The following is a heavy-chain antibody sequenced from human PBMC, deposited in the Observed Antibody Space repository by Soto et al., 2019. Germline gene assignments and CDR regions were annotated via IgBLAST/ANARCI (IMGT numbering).Heavy chain of an antibody. CDR2: INPNSGGT. J-gene: IGHJ6*02. V-gene: IGHV1-2*04. CDR1: GYTFTGYY. D-gene: IGHD2-2*01. CDR3: ARDHLVSVPAAIPASYGMDV. Sequence: AAVKVSCKASGYTFTGYYMHWVRQAPGQGLEWMGWINPNSGGTNYAQKFQGWVTMTRDTSISTAYMELSRLRSDDTAVYYCARDHLVSVPAAIPASYGMDVWGQGTPVTVSS.